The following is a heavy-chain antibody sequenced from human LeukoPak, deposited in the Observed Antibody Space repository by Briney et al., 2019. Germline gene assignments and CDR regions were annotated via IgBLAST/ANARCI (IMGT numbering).Heavy chain of an antibody. CDR3: ARDPVFNLNDNYYDSSGYPRDAFDI. D-gene: IGHD3-22*01. CDR2: ISSNSKYI. CDR1: GFTFSIYS. Sequence: GGSLRLSCAASGFTFSIYSLTWVRQAPGKGLEWVSSISSNSKYIYYADSVKGRFTISRDKAKNSLYLQMNSLRAEDTALYYCARDPVFNLNDNYYDSSGYPRDAFDIWGQGTMVTVSS. J-gene: IGHJ3*02. V-gene: IGHV3-21*04.